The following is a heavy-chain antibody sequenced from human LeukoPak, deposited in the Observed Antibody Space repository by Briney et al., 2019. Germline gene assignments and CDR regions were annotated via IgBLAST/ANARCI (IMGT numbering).Heavy chain of an antibody. D-gene: IGHD2-15*01. CDR2: ISAYNGNT. J-gene: IGHJ5*02. CDR1: GYTFTSYG. Sequence: ASVKVSCKASGYTFTSYGISWVRQAPGQGLEWMGWISAYNGNTNYAQKLQGRVTMTTDTSTSTAYMELRSLRSDDTAVYYCARDSPPKEYCSGGSCYSLGWFDPWGQGTLVTVSS. V-gene: IGHV1-18*01. CDR3: ARDSPPKEYCSGGSCYSLGWFDP.